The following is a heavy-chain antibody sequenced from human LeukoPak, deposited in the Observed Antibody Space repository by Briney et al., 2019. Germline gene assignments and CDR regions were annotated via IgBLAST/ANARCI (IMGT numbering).Heavy chain of an antibody. D-gene: IGHD1-26*01. Sequence: ASMKVSCKASGYTFTSYGISWVRQAPGQGLEWMGWISAYNGNTNYAQKLQGRVTMTTDTSTSTAYMELRSLRSDDTAVYYCARRGSYYTYYYGMDVWGQGTTVTVSS. CDR3: ARRGSYYTYYYGMDV. J-gene: IGHJ6*02. V-gene: IGHV1-18*01. CDR1: GYTFTSYG. CDR2: ISAYNGNT.